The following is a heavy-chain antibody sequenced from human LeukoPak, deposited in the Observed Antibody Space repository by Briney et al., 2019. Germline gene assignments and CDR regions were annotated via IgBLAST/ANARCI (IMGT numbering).Heavy chain of an antibody. V-gene: IGHV1-18*01. CDR3: ARVHCSSTSCFNWFDP. CDR1: GCTFTSYG. D-gene: IGHD2-2*01. Sequence: ASVKVSCKASGCTFTSYGISWVRQAPGQGLEWMGWTSAYNGNTNYAQKLQGRVTMTTDTSTSTAYMELRSLRSDDTAVYYCARVHCSSTSCFNWFDPWGQGTLVTVSS. CDR2: TSAYNGNT. J-gene: IGHJ5*02.